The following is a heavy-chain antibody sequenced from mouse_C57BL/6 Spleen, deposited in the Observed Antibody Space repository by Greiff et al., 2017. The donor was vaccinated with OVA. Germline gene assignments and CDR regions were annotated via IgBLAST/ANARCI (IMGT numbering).Heavy chain of an antibody. V-gene: IGHV1-81*01. Sequence: QVQLKESGAELARPGASVKLSCKASGYTFTSYGISWVKQRTGQGLEWIGEIYPRSGNTYYNEKFKGKATLTADKSSSTAYMELRSLTSEDSAVYFCARSGTVVATPGYFDVWGKGTTVTVSS. D-gene: IGHD1-1*01. CDR2: IYPRSGNT. CDR1: GYTFTSYG. CDR3: ARSGTVVATPGYFDV. J-gene: IGHJ1*03.